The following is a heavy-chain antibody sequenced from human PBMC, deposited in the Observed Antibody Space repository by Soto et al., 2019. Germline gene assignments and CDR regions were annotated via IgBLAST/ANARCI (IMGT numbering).Heavy chain of an antibody. CDR3: ASYPSIVVVPAAPLDAFDI. V-gene: IGHV5-10-1*01. D-gene: IGHD2-2*01. J-gene: IGHJ3*02. Sequence: GESLKISCNGSGYSFTSYWISWVRQMPGKGLEWMGRIDPSDSYTNYSPSFQGHVTISAGKSISTAYLQWSSLKASDTAMYYCASYPSIVVVPAAPLDAFDIWGQGTMVTVSS. CDR1: GYSFTSYW. CDR2: IDPSDSYT.